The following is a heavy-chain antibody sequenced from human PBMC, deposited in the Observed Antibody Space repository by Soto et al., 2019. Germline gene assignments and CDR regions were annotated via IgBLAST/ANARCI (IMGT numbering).Heavy chain of an antibody. Sequence: PGGSLRLSCAASGFTFSSYAMSWVRQAPGKGLEWVSAISGSGGSTYYADSVKGRFTISRDNSKNTLYLQMNSLRAEDTAVYYCAKGYSSGFLVYYYYMDVWGKGTTVTVSS. CDR2: ISGSGGST. CDR3: AKGYSSGFLVYYYYMDV. D-gene: IGHD6-19*01. CDR1: GFTFSSYA. V-gene: IGHV3-23*01. J-gene: IGHJ6*03.